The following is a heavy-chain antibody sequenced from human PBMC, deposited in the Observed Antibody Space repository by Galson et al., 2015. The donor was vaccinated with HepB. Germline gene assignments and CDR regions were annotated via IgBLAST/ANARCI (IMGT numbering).Heavy chain of an antibody. J-gene: IGHJ4*02. Sequence: SVKVSCKASGFTFTSSAMQWVRQARGQRLEWIGWIVVGSGNTNYAQKFQERVTITRDMSTSTAYMELSSLRSEDTAVYYCAAVNYGSGSYSFFDYWGQGTLVTVSS. CDR2: IVVGSGNT. CDR3: AAVNYGSGSYSFFDY. D-gene: IGHD3-10*01. V-gene: IGHV1-58*02. CDR1: GFTFTSSA.